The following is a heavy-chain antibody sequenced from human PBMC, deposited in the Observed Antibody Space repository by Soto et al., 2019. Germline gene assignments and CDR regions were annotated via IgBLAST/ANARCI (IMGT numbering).Heavy chain of an antibody. D-gene: IGHD6-13*01. V-gene: IGHV3-21*01. CDR2: ISSSTNYI. J-gene: IGHJ4*02. CDR3: ARDNSSSWTNYYFDY. CDR1: GLTFSSYS. Sequence: GGSLRLSCAASGLTFSSYSMNWVRQAPGKGLEWVSSISSSTNYIYYADSVKGRFTISRDNSKNTLYLQMNSLRAEDTAVYYCARDNSSSWTNYYFDYWGQGTLVTVSS.